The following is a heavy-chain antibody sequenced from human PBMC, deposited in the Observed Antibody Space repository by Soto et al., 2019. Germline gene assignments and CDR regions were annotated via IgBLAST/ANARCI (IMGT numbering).Heavy chain of an antibody. CDR2: IVVGSGNT. V-gene: IGHV1-58*01. CDR1: GFTFTSSA. J-gene: IGHJ6*02. D-gene: IGHD5-12*01. CDR3: AADSSGSDYIYYYYYDMDV. Sequence: QMQLVQSGPEVKKPGTSVKVSCKASGFTFTSSAVQWVRQARGQRLEWIGWIVVGSGNTNYAQKFEERVTITRDKSTSTAYIELSSLRSEDTAVYYCAADSSGSDYIYYYYYDMDVWGQGTTVTVSS.